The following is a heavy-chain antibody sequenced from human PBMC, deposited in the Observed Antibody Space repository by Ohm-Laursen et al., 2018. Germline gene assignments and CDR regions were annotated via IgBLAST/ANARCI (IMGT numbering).Heavy chain of an antibody. Sequence: SLRLSCAASGFTFSNYAMSWVRQAPGKGLEWVSAISGSGGSTYYADSVKGRFTISRDNTKSTLYLQMNNLRAEDTAVYYCAKGSVNLGDYWGQGTLVTVSS. J-gene: IGHJ4*02. V-gene: IGHV3-23*01. CDR3: AKGSVNLGDY. CDR1: GFTFSNYA. CDR2: ISGSGGST. D-gene: IGHD4-17*01.